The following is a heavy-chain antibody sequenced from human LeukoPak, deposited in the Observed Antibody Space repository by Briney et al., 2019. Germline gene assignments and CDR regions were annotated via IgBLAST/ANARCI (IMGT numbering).Heavy chain of an antibody. CDR2: ISSSSSTI. D-gene: IGHD3-10*01. CDR3: ASADYYGSGSHYTFRGLDY. CDR1: GFTFSSYS. Sequence: GGSLRLSCAASGFTFSSYSMNWVRQAPGKGLEWVSYISSSSSTIYYVDSVKGRFTISRDNAKNSLYLQMNSLRAEDTAVYYCASADYYGSGSHYTFRGLDYWGQGTLVTVSS. V-gene: IGHV3-48*01. J-gene: IGHJ4*02.